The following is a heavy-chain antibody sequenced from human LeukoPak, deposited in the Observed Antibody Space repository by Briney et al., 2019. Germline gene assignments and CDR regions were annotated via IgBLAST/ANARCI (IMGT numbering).Heavy chain of an antibody. CDR3: AKVYRTDVQFLEWLSGGGFDY. Sequence: PGGSLRLSCAASGFTFSSYAVSWVRQAPGKGLEWVSGISGSGGSTYYADSVKGRFTISRDNSKNTLYLQMNSLRAEDTAVYYCAKVYRTDVQFLEWLSGGGFDYWGQGTLVTVSS. J-gene: IGHJ4*02. CDR2: ISGSGGST. D-gene: IGHD3-3*01. CDR1: GFTFSSYA. V-gene: IGHV3-23*01.